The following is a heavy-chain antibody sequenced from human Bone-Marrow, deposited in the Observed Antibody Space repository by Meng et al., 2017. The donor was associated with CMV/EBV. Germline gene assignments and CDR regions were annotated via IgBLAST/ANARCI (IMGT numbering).Heavy chain of an antibody. CDR3: AREKGTGEVVGATGNCDF. CDR2: VSSSSSYI. V-gene: IGHV3-21*01. Sequence: GESLKISCAASGFTFSNAWMSWVRQALGKGLEWVSSVSSSSSYIYYADSLKGRFTISRDNAKNSLYLQMDSLTAEDTGVYYCAREKGTGEVVGATGNCDFWGQGTLVTVSS. D-gene: IGHD1-26*01. J-gene: IGHJ4*02. CDR1: GFTFSNAW.